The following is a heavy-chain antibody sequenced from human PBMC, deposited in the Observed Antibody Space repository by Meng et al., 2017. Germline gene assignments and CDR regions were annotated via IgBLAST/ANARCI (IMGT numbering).Heavy chain of an antibody. CDR1: GFTFSSYS. CDR3: ARDPGGGSRKNGKGGGNYFDY. CDR2: ISSSSSYI. Sequence: GESLKISCAASGFTFSSYSMNWVRQAPGKGLEWVSSISSSSSYIYCADSVKGRFTISRDNAKNSLYLQMNSLRAEDTAVYYCARDPGGGSRKNGKGGGNYFDYWGQGTLVTVSS. D-gene: IGHD1-1*01. J-gene: IGHJ4*02. V-gene: IGHV3-21*01.